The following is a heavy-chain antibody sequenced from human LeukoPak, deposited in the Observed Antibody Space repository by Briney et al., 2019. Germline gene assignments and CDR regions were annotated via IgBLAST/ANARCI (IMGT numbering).Heavy chain of an antibody. J-gene: IGHJ4*02. CDR1: AFTLTGYY. Sequence: GASVKVSCKASAFTLTGYYIHWVRQAPGQGLEWMGWIDPNSGGTNYAQKFQGRVTLSRDTSINTAYMELSRLRSDDTAVYYCARDRRRDLVFDYWGQGTLVTVSS. V-gene: IGHV1-2*02. CDR2: IDPNSGGT. CDR3: ARDRRRDLVFDY.